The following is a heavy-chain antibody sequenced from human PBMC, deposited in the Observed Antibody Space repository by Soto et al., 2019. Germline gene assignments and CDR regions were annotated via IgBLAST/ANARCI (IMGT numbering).Heavy chain of an antibody. Sequence: QVQLQQWGAGLLKPSETLSLTCAVYGGSFSGYYWSWIRQPPGKGLAWIGEINHSGSTNYKPALKSLITISVDTSKNQFSLQLSSVTGPDTAVYYGARRSWITIFGVVSNGMDFWGQGTTVTVSS. CDR2: INHSGST. J-gene: IGHJ6*02. V-gene: IGHV4-34*01. D-gene: IGHD3-3*01. CDR1: GGSFSGYY. CDR3: ARRSWITIFGVVSNGMDF.